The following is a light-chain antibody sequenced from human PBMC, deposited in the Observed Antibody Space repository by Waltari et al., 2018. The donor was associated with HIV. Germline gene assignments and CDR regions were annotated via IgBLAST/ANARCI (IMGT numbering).Light chain of an antibody. CDR1: NSDVGAFDF. CDR2: VAV. J-gene: IGLJ1*01. CDR3: CSYSNTIAPFYV. Sequence: QSALTQPVSVSASPGESVTISCTGSNSDVGAFDFVSWYQQRPGKAPIPLIYVAVYLAAASSVRSSGSKSGNTASLTISGRRTEDEGDYYCCSYSNTIAPFYVFGTGT. V-gene: IGLV2-14*01.